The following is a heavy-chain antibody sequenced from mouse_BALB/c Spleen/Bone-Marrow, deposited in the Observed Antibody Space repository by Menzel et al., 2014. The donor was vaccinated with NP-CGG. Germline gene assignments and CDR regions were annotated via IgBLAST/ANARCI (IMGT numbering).Heavy chain of an antibody. CDR1: GFTFSDFY. CDR3: ARDVGYGNYFVY. Sequence: EVKLVASGGGLVQPGDSLRLSCATSGFTFSDFYMEWVRQPPGKRLEWIAASRNKAKHYTTEYSASVKGRFIVSRDTSQSILYLQMNALRAEDTAIYYCARDVGYGNYFVYWGQGTLVTVSA. J-gene: IGHJ3*01. V-gene: IGHV7-1*02. CDR2: SRNKAKHYTT. D-gene: IGHD2-10*02.